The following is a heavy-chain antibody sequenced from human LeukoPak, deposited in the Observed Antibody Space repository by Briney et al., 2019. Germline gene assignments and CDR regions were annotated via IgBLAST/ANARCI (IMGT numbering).Heavy chain of an antibody. CDR1: GYTFTGYY. Sequence: AASVKVSCKASGYTFTGYYMHWVRQAPGQGLEWMGGIIPIFGTANYAQKFQGRATITADESTSTAYMELSSLRSEDTAVYYCARDTGYNWGQGTLVTVSS. CDR2: IIPIFGTA. V-gene: IGHV1-69*13. J-gene: IGHJ4*02. CDR3: ARDTGYN. D-gene: IGHD5-24*01.